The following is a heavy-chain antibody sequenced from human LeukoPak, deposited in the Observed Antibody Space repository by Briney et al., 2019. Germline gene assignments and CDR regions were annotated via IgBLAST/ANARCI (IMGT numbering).Heavy chain of an antibody. Sequence: GGSLRLSCEASGFTFSNYWMHWVRQAPGKGLVWVSRINSDGRSSTYADFVKGRFTVSKDNAKNTVYLQMDSLRGEDTAVNYCARCGYDFYSNRGQGKLCTVSS. CDR2: INSDGRSS. V-gene: IGHV3-74*03. D-gene: IGHD5-12*01. CDR3: ARCGYDFYSN. CDR1: GFTFSNYW. J-gene: IGHJ4*02.